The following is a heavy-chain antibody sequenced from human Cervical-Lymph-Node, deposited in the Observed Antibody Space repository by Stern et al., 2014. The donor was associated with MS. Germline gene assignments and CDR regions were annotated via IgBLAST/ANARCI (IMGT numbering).Heavy chain of an antibody. V-gene: IGHV3-7*01. D-gene: IGHD2/OR15-2a*01. CDR2: IRQDGYDK. J-gene: IGHJ4*02. CDR3: ARDRRAFLDY. Sequence: EVQLVESGGGLVQPGGSLRLSCVASGFSFGTSWMSWVRQPPGRGLEWVANIRQDGYDKFYVDSVKGRFTISRDNARNSLYLQMNSLTVADTAVYYCARDRRAFLDYWGQGTHVAVS. CDR1: GFSFGTSW.